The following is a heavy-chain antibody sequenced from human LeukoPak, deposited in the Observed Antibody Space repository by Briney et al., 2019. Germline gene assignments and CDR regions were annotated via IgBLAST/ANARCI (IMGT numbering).Heavy chain of an antibody. CDR1: GFTFSSYG. Sequence: TGGSLRLSCAASGFTFSSYGMHWVRQAPGKGLEWVAFIRYDGSNKYYADSVKGRFTISRDNSKNTLYLQMNSLRSEDTAVYYCARGGGIAAAGTYWGQGTLVTVSS. D-gene: IGHD6-13*01. CDR2: IRYDGSNK. J-gene: IGHJ4*02. CDR3: ARGGGIAAAGTY. V-gene: IGHV3-30*02.